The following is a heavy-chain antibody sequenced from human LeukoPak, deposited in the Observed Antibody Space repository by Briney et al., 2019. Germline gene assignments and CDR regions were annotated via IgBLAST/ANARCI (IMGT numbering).Heavy chain of an antibody. CDR1: GFTFSSFG. D-gene: IGHD3-10*01. V-gene: IGHV3-30*18. CDR3: AKDGLWFGDLTYFDY. J-gene: IGHJ4*02. Sequence: GGSLGLSCAGSGFTFSSFGMHRVRQAPGKGLEWVAVISHDGSYEYYADSMKGRFTISRDTSKNTLYLQMNSLRAEDTAVYYCAKDGLWFGDLTYFDYWGQGVLVTVSS. CDR2: ISHDGSYE.